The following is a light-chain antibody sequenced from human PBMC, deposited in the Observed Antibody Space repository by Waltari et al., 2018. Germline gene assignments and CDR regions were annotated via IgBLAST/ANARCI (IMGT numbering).Light chain of an antibody. CDR1: QSVRNSY. V-gene: IGKV3-20*01. Sequence: IVLTQSPGTLSLSPGERATLYCRASQSVRNSYLAWYQQKPGQAPMLLVYGASSRATGISNRFTGSGSGTDSTLNITKLQPEDFAVYYCQHYGSPVPTFGPGTKVDIK. CDR3: QHYGSPVPT. J-gene: IGKJ3*01. CDR2: GAS.